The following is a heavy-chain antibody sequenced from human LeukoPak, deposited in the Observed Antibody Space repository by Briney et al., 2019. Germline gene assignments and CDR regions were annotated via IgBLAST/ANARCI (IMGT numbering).Heavy chain of an antibody. Sequence: ASVKVSCKASGYSYTHYGIAWVRQAPGQGLEWMGWISGYNGDRNFAPKVQGRVTMATYTSANIAYMELRSLRSEDTAVYYCATGDSSGYYPYYFDQWGQGTLVAVSS. CDR2: ISGYNGDR. CDR3: ATGDSSGYYPYYFDQ. D-gene: IGHD3-22*01. J-gene: IGHJ4*02. CDR1: GYSYTHYG. V-gene: IGHV1-18*01.